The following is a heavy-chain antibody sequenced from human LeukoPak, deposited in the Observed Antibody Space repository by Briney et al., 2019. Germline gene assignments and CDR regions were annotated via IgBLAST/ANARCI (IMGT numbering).Heavy chain of an antibody. J-gene: IGHJ4*02. V-gene: IGHV4-4*07. Sequence: PSETLSLTCSVSGGSISSSYWSWIRQPAGKGLEWIGRIYTSGSTNYNPSLKSRVTISVDTSKNQFSLKLSSVTAADTAVYYCANRDYYDSSGRENWGQGTLVTVSS. CDR3: ANRDYYDSSGREN. CDR2: IYTSGST. D-gene: IGHD3-22*01. CDR1: GGSISSSY.